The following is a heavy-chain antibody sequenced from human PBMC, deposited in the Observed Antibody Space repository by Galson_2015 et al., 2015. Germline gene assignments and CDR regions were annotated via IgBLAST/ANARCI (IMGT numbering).Heavy chain of an antibody. D-gene: IGHD5-12*01. CDR1: GFTFSSYA. V-gene: IGHV3-23*01. Sequence: SLRLSCAASGFTFSSYAMSWVRQAPGKGLEWVSAISGSGGSTYYADSVKGRFTISRDNSKNTLYLQMNSLRAEDTAVYYCAKITWSSGYDSDAFDIWGQGTMVTVSS. J-gene: IGHJ3*02. CDR3: AKITWSSGYDSDAFDI. CDR2: ISGSGGST.